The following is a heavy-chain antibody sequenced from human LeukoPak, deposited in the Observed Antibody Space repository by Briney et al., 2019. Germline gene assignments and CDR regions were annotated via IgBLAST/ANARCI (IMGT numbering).Heavy chain of an antibody. CDR2: IYYSGST. V-gene: IGHV4-59*01. Sequence: SETLSLTCTVSGGSINSYYWSWIRQPPGKGLEWIGYIYYSGSTNYNPSLKSRVTISVDTSKNQFSLKLSSVTAADTAVYYCARRSYSSSWFSGVGEYWGQGTLVTVSS. J-gene: IGHJ4*02. CDR3: ARRSYSSSWFSGVGEY. CDR1: GGSINSYY. D-gene: IGHD6-13*01.